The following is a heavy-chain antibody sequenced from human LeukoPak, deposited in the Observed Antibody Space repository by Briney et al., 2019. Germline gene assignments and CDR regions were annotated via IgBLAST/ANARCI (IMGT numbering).Heavy chain of an antibody. D-gene: IGHD3-16*01. CDR3: ARDHNWGFVY. CDR2: IGGSTSTI. V-gene: IGHV3-48*01. Sequence: PGGSLRLSCAASGFIFSYYSMNWVRQAPGKGLEWLSYIGGSTSTISYADSVKGRFTISRDNAKNSLYLQMDSLRAEDTAVYYCARDHNWGFVYWGQGILVAVSS. J-gene: IGHJ4*02. CDR1: GFIFSYYS.